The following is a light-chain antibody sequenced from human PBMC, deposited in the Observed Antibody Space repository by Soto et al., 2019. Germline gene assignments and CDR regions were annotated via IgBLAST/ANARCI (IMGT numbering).Light chain of an antibody. Sequence: QSVLTQPPSASGSPGQSVTISCTGTSSDLGDYDYVSWYQQHPGKAPKLMIYEVNLRPSGVPDRFSGSKSGNTASLTVTGLQAEDEADYYCSSYAGNNNLIFGGGTKVTVL. V-gene: IGLV2-8*01. CDR3: SSYAGNNNLI. CDR2: EVN. CDR1: SSDLGDYDY. J-gene: IGLJ2*01.